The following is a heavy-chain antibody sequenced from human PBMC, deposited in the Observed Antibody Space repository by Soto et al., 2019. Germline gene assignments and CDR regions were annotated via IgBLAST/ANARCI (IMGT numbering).Heavy chain of an antibody. CDR3: ARRLYYDSSGFEGGGMDV. Sequence: PSETLSLTCTVSGDSNSSYYWSWIRQSPGKGLEWIGYISYSGSATYNPSLKSRLTISLHTSNNQFSLTLDSVTAADTAVYYCARRLYYDSSGFEGGGMDVWGQGTTVTVSS. J-gene: IGHJ6*02. V-gene: IGHV4-59*01. CDR2: ISYSGSA. D-gene: IGHD3-22*01. CDR1: GDSNSSYY.